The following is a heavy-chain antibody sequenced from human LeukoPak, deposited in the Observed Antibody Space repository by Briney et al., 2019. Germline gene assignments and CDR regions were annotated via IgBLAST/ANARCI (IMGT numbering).Heavy chain of an antibody. Sequence: GGSLRLSCAASGNYWMHWVRQAPGKGLVWVSRINSDGSSTSYADSVKGRFTISRDNAKNTLYLQMNSLRAEDTAVYYCARVLTRYYDSSGPIDAFDIWGQGTMVTVSS. V-gene: IGHV3-74*01. CDR2: INSDGSST. CDR1: GNYW. D-gene: IGHD3-22*01. J-gene: IGHJ3*02. CDR3: ARVLTRYYDSSGPIDAFDI.